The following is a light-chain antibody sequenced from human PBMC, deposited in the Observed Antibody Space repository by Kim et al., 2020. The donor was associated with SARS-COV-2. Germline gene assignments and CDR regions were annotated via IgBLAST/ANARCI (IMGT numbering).Light chain of an antibody. CDR1: KLGDNY. Sequence: SYELTQPPSVSVSPGQTASITCSGDKLGDNYACWYQQKPGQSPVLVIYQDSKRPSGIPDRFSGSNSGNTATLTISRPQALDEADYYCQAWDSSSCVFGGG. V-gene: IGLV3-1*01. J-gene: IGLJ3*02. CDR3: QAWDSSSCV. CDR2: QDS.